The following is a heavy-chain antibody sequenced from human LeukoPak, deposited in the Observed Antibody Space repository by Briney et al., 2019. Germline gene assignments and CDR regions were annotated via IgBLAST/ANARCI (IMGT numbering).Heavy chain of an antibody. CDR2: TYYRSKWYN. V-gene: IGHV6-1*01. CDR3: ARDSPGRYYYDSSGYYYY. CDR1: GDSVSSNSAA. Sequence: SQTLSLTCAISGDSVSSNSAAWNWIRQSPSRGLEWLGRTYYRSKWYNDYAVSVKSRITINPDTSKNQFSLKLSSVTAADTAVYYCARDSPGRYYYDSSGYYYYWGQGTLVTVSS. D-gene: IGHD3-22*01. J-gene: IGHJ4*02.